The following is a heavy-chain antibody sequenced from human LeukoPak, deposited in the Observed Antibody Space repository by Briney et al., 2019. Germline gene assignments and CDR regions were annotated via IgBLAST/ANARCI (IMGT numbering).Heavy chain of an antibody. CDR2: VYHSGST. V-gene: IGHV4-4*02. CDR1: GVSVRSYNC. CDR3: ARSGRPTSWFDP. Sequence: SGTLSLTCAVSGVSVRSYNCWSWVRQPPGKSLEWLGEVYHSGSTIYNPSLESRITISMDTSKNQFSLRLTSVTAADTAVYYCARSGRPTSWFDPWGQGTLVTVSS. D-gene: IGHD5-12*01. J-gene: IGHJ5*02.